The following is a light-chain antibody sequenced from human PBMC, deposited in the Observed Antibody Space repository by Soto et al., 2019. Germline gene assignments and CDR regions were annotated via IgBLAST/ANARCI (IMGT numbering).Light chain of an antibody. CDR3: CSYAGSYTLV. CDR2: DVS. Sequence: QSALTQPRSVSASPGQSVTISCTGTSRDIGAYNYVSWYQQYPGKAPKLMIYDVSRRPSGVPDRFSGSKSDNTASLTISGLQAEDEADYYCCSYAGSYTLVFGGGTQLTVL. J-gene: IGLJ2*01. CDR1: SRDIGAYNY. V-gene: IGLV2-11*01.